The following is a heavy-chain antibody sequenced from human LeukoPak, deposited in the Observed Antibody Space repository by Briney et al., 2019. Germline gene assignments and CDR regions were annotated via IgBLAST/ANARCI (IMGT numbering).Heavy chain of an antibody. CDR1: GFTFSTYS. V-gene: IGHV3-21*01. CDR2: ISSSSSYI. CDR3: AELGITMIGGV. Sequence: GGSLRLSCAASGFTFSTYSMNWVRQAPGKGLEWVSSISSSSSYIYYADSVKGRFTISRDNAKNSLFLQMNSLRAEDTAVYYCAELGITMIGGVWGKGTTVTISS. J-gene: IGHJ6*04. D-gene: IGHD3-10*02.